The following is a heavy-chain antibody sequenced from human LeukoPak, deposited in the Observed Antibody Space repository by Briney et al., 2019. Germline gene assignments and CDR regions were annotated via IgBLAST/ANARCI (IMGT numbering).Heavy chain of an antibody. CDR3: ARHDIVVVPAAYTFDY. CDR2: INHSGST. CDR1: GGSFSGYY. Sequence: PSETLSLTCAVYGGSFSGYYWSWIRQPPGKGLEWIGEINHSGSTNYNPSLKSRVTISVDTSKNQFSLKLSSVTAADTAVYYCARHDIVVVPAAYTFDYWGQGTLVTVSS. D-gene: IGHD2-2*01. V-gene: IGHV4-34*01. J-gene: IGHJ4*02.